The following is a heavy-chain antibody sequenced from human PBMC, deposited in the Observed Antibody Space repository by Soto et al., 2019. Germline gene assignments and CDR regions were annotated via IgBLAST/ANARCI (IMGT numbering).Heavy chain of an antibody. V-gene: IGHV1-3*01. Sequence: AASVKVSCKASGYTFTSYAMHWVRQAPGQRLEWMGWINAGNGNTKYSQKFQGRVTITRDTSASTAYMELSSLRSEDTAVYYCASQDYYDSSGYYSFDYWGQGTLVTVS. CDR3: ASQDYYDSSGYYSFDY. CDR2: INAGNGNT. J-gene: IGHJ4*02. CDR1: GYTFTSYA. D-gene: IGHD3-22*01.